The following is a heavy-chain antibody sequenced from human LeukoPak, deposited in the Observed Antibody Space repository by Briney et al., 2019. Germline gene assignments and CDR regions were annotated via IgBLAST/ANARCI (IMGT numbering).Heavy chain of an antibody. J-gene: IGHJ4*02. CDR2: ISGSGGST. V-gene: IGHV3-23*01. CDR1: GFTVSSNY. D-gene: IGHD3-22*01. Sequence: GGSLRLSCAASGFTVSSNYMNWVRQAPGKGLEWVSAISGSGGSTYYADSVKGRFTISRDNSKNTLYLQMNSLRAEDTAVYYCAKSDSSGYYQLYFDYWGQGTLVTVSS. CDR3: AKSDSSGYYQLYFDY.